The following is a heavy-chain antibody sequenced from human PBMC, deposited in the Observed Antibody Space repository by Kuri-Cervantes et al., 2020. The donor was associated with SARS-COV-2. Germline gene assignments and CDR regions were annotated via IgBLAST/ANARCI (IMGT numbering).Heavy chain of an antibody. Sequence: GESLKISCAASGFTFSSYAMHWVRQAPGKGLEWVAVISYDGSNKYYADSVKGRFTISRDNSKNTLYLQMNSLRAEDTAVYYCARLAVVVVPAAMRAYAFDIWGQGTMVTVSS. CDR3: ARLAVVVVPAAMRAYAFDI. CDR2: ISYDGSNK. J-gene: IGHJ3*02. D-gene: IGHD2-2*01. V-gene: IGHV3-30-3*01. CDR1: GFTFSSYA.